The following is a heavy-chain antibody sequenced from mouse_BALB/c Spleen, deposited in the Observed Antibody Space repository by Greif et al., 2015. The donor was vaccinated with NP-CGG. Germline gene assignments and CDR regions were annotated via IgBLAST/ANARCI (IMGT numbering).Heavy chain of an antibody. D-gene: IGHD1-1*01. CDR3: AMGIITAGGYAMDY. Sequence: VMLVESGAELMKPGASVKISCKATGYTFSSYWIEWVKQRPGHGLEWIGEILPGSGSTNYNEKFKGKATFTADTSSNAAYMQLSSLTSEDSAVYYCAMGIITAGGYAMDYWGQGTSVTVSS. J-gene: IGHJ4*01. CDR2: ILPGSGST. CDR1: GYTFSSYW. V-gene: IGHV1-9*01.